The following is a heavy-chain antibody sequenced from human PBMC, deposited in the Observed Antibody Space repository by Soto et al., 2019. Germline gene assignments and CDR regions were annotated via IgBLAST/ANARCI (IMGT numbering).Heavy chain of an antibody. V-gene: IGHV4-59*11. D-gene: IGHD6-19*01. Sequence: SETLSLTCTVSGGSISGHYWIWIRQSPGKGLEWIGYIFYTGSTNCNPSLKSRVTLSADTPKNQSSLRLSSVTAADTAVYYCARVGSSGWSPDYWGQGTLVTVSS. CDR2: IFYTGST. J-gene: IGHJ4*02. CDR1: GGSISGHY. CDR3: ARVGSSGWSPDY.